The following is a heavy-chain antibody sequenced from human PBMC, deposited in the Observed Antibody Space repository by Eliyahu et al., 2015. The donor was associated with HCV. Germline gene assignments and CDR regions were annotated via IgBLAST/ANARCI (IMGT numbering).Heavy chain of an antibody. D-gene: IGHD2-8*01. CDR1: GGTFGRHT. CDR3: ALEGGSHGPRWFDP. J-gene: IGHJ5*02. V-gene: IGHV1-69*01. CDR2: IIPTFGKP. Sequence: QVQLVQSGAEVKKPGSSVKVSCKASGGTFGRHTISWVRQAPAPGVPWMGGIIPTFGKPYYAQNFQGRVTITADESASTVYMELSSLRSEDTAVYYCALEGGSHGPRWFDPWGQGTLVTVSS.